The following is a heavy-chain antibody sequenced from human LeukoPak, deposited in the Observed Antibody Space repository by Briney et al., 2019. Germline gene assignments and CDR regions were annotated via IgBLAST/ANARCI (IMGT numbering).Heavy chain of an antibody. D-gene: IGHD3-22*01. CDR2: VHHSGYT. J-gene: IGHJ4*02. CDR3: VRASNSGYYYFDY. V-gene: IGHV4-38-2*01. Sequence: SETLSVTCAVSGYSLSTSYYWGWIRPPPGKGLEWIGTVHHSGYTYSNPSLKSRVTISLDTSKNQFSLQLSSVTAADTALYYCVRASNSGYYYFDYWGQGTLVTVSS. CDR1: GYSLSTSYY.